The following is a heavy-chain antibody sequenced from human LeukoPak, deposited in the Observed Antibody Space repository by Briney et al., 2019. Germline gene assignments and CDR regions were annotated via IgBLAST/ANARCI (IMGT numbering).Heavy chain of an antibody. CDR2: IYYSGST. V-gene: IGHV4-59*01. CDR3: ARAWATDYFDY. J-gene: IGHJ4*02. Sequence: PSETLSLTCTVSGDSISSYYWRWIRQPPGKGLEWIAYIYYSGSTNYNPSLKSRVTISVDTSKNQFSLKLSSVTAADTAVYYCARAWATDYFDYWGQGTLVTVSS. CDR1: GDSISSYY.